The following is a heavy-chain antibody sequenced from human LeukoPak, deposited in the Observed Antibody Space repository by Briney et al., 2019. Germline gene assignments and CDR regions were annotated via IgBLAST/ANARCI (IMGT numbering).Heavy chain of an antibody. CDR2: IYYSGST. CDR3: ARVRYYYYYYMDV. D-gene: IGHD3-10*01. Sequence: SETLSLTCTVSGGSISSYYWSWLRQPPGKGLEWIGYIYYSGSTNYNPSLKSRVTISVDTSKNQFSLKLSSVTAADTAVYYCARVRYYYYYYMDVWGKGTTVTVSS. CDR1: GGSISSYY. V-gene: IGHV4-59*08. J-gene: IGHJ6*03.